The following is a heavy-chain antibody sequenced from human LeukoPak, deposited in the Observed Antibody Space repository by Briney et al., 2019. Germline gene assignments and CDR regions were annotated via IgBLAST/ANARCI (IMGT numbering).Heavy chain of an antibody. CDR2: INPNSGGT. CDR3: ATNNNTVIAAAGDYYYYYYMDV. J-gene: IGHJ6*03. V-gene: IGHV1-2*02. CDR1: GYTFTGYY. D-gene: IGHD6-13*01. Sequence: ASVKVSCKASGYTFTGYYMHWVRQAPGQGLEWMGWINPNSGGTNYAQKFQGRVTMTRDTSISTAYMELSRLRSDDTAVYYCATNNNTVIAAAGDYYYYYYMDVWGKGTTVTISS.